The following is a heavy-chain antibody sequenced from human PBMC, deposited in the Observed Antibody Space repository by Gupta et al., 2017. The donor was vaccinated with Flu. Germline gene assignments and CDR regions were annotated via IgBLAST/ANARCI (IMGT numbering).Heavy chain of an antibody. CDR2: IYYSGST. D-gene: IGHD1-26*01. CDR1: GGPISSSIYY. J-gene: IGHJ4*02. CDR3: ASGVGATDY. Sequence: QLQLQESGPGLVKPSETLSLTCTVYGGPISSSIYYWGCIRQPPGKGLEWIGSIYYSGSTYYNPSLKSRVTISVDTSKNQFSLKLSSVTAADTAVYYCASGVGATDYWGQGTLVTVSS. V-gene: IGHV4-39*01.